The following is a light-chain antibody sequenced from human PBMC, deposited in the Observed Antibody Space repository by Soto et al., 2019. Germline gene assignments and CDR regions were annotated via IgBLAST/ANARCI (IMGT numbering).Light chain of an antibody. CDR3: QQYDNYKPLT. J-gene: IGKJ4*01. V-gene: IGKV1-5*01. CDR2: DAS. CDR1: QSISSY. Sequence: PGTLSLSPGERVTITCRASQSISSYLNWYQQKPGKAPKLLIFDASSLESGTPSRFSGRRSGTQFTLTINGLQPDDFATYYCQQYDNYKPLTCGGGTKGDIK.